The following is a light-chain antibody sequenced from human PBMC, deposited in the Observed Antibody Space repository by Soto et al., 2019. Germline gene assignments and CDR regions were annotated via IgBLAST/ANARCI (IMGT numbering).Light chain of an antibody. CDR2: DVT. Sequence: QSALTQPASVSGSPGQSITISCTGTSSDVGAYDFVSWYQHSPGKAPKLVTFDVTHRPPGISDRFSGSKSANTASHTISGLQAADEAFYYCSSYTTRSTLVFGGGTKVTVL. J-gene: IGLJ6*01. CDR1: SSDVGAYDF. CDR3: SSYTTRSTLV. V-gene: IGLV2-14*01.